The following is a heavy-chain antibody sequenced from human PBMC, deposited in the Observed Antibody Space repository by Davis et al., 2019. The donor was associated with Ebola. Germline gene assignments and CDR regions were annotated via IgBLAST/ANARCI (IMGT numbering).Heavy chain of an antibody. V-gene: IGHV3-20*04. J-gene: IGHJ4*02. CDR2: INWNGGST. Sequence: GGSLRLSCAASGFTFDDYAMTWVRQAPGKGLEWVSGINWNGGSTGYADSVKGRFTISRDNAKNSLYLQMNSLRAEDTALYYCAKDSGESGYYFDYWGQGTLVTVSS. CDR3: AKDSGESGYYFDY. D-gene: IGHD1-26*01. CDR1: GFTFDDYA.